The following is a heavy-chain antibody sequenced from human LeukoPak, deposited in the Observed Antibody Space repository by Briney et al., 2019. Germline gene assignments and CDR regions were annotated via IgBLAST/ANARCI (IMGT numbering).Heavy chain of an antibody. Sequence: ASVKVSCKASGGTFSSYAISWVRQAPGQGLEWMGGIIPIFGTANYAQKFQGRVTITADESTSTAYMELSSLRSEDTAAYYCARVGPMVRGNYYYYYMDVWGKGTTVTISS. CDR3: ARVGPMVRGNYYYYYMDV. CDR2: IIPIFGTA. D-gene: IGHD3-10*01. V-gene: IGHV1-69*13. J-gene: IGHJ6*03. CDR1: GGTFSSYA.